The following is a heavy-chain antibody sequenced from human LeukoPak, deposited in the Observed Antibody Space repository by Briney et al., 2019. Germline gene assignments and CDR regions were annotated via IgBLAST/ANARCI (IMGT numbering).Heavy chain of an antibody. V-gene: IGHV1-3*03. CDR2: INAGFGNT. J-gene: IGHJ4*02. CDR3: ARSYYDTEHYFDY. CDR1: GFTFSSYA. D-gene: IGHD3-9*01. Sequence: GGSLRLSCAASGFTFSSYAIHWVRQAPGQSHEWMGWINAGFGNTEYSQEFQGRVTIARDTSARTVYMELRSLRSEDMGVYYCARSYYDTEHYFDYWGQGTLVTISS.